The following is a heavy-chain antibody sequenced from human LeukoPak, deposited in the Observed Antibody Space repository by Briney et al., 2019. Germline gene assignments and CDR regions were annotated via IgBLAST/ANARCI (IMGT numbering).Heavy chain of an antibody. Sequence: SGGSLRLSCAASGFTFSSYAMHWVRQAPGKGLEWVAVISYDGSNKYYADSVKGRFTTSRDNSKNTLYLQMNSLRAEDTAVYYCARVRYPSSGFDYWGQGTLVTVSS. CDR2: ISYDGSNK. CDR1: GFTFSSYA. J-gene: IGHJ4*02. V-gene: IGHV3-30*04. CDR3: ARVRYPSSGFDY. D-gene: IGHD6-19*01.